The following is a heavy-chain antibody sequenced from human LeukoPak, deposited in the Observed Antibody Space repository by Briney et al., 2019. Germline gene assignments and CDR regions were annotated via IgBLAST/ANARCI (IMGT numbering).Heavy chain of an antibody. J-gene: IGHJ6*03. D-gene: IGHD4-17*01. V-gene: IGHV4-4*07. CDR2: IYPSGST. CDR1: GGSISSYH. Sequence: SETLSLTCSVSGGSISSYHWSWVRQPAGKGLEWIGRIYPSGSTNYNPSLKSRVTMSVDTSKNQFSLRLNSVTVADAAVYYCQLARNDDYGLGGDNYYYMDVWGKGTTVTVSS. CDR3: QLARNDDYGLGGDNYYYMDV.